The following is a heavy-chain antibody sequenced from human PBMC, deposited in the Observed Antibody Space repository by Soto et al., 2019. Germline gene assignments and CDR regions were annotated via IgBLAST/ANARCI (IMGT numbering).Heavy chain of an antibody. Sequence: KQSQTLSLTCAISGDSVSSNSAAWNWIRQSPSRGLEWLGRTYYRSKWYNDYAVSVKSRITINPDTSKNQFSLQLNSVTPEDTAVYYCARMGSTYYYDSSGYYYLDYWGQGTLVTVSS. V-gene: IGHV6-1*01. CDR2: TYYRSKWYN. CDR3: ARMGSTYYYDSSGYYYLDY. D-gene: IGHD3-22*01. CDR1: GDSVSSNSAA. J-gene: IGHJ4*02.